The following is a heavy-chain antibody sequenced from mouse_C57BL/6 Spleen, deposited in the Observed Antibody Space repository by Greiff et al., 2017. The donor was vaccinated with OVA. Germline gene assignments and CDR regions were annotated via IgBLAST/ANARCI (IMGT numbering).Heavy chain of an antibody. Sequence: EVQLVESGEGLVKPGGSLKLSCAASGFTFSSYAMSWVRQTPEKRLEWVAYISSGGDYIYYADTVKGRFTITRDDARNTLYLQMDSLKSEGTAMYYCLYDLGAYWGQGTLVTVSA. V-gene: IGHV5-9-1*02. J-gene: IGHJ3*01. D-gene: IGHD2-3*01. CDR2: ISSGGDYI. CDR1: GFTFSSYA. CDR3: LYDLGAY.